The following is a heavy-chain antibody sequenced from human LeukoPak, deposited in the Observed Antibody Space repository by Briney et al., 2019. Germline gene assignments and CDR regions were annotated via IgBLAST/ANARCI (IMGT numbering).Heavy chain of an antibody. Sequence: SETLSLTCTVSGGSISSYYWSWIRQPPGKGLEWIGYIYYSGSTNYNPSLKSRVTISVDTSKNQFSLKLSSVTAADTAVYYCARGFRPMVATYFDYWGQGTLVTVSS. D-gene: IGHD5-12*01. CDR1: GGSISSYY. CDR2: IYYSGST. CDR3: ARGFRPMVATYFDY. V-gene: IGHV4-59*01. J-gene: IGHJ4*02.